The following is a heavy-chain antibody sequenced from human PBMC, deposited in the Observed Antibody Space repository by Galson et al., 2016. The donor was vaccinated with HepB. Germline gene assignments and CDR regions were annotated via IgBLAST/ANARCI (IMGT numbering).Heavy chain of an antibody. CDR1: GFTFSSHT. Sequence: SLRLSCAASGFTFSSHTMHWVRQAPGKGLEWVAVISSEGSRTDYADSVKGRFTISRDISKNTLYLQMNSLRAEDTAVYYCAKCLWVRGVYPFDPWGQGTLVTVSS. CDR3: AKCLWVRGVYPFDP. D-gene: IGHD3-10*01. J-gene: IGHJ5*02. CDR2: ISSEGSRT. V-gene: IGHV3-30-3*02.